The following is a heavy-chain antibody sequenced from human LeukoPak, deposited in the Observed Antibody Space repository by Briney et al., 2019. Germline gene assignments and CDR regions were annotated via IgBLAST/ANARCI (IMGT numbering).Heavy chain of an antibody. Sequence: GGSLRLSCAASGFSFSTYSMNWVRQAPGKGLEWVSYISGSSSTIYYADSVKGRFTISRDSAKNSLFLQMNSLRDEDTAVYYCARDRRDSSGWYPLFDYWGQGTLVTVSS. V-gene: IGHV3-48*02. D-gene: IGHD6-19*01. J-gene: IGHJ4*02. CDR2: ISGSSSTI. CDR3: ARDRRDSSGWYPLFDY. CDR1: GFSFSTYS.